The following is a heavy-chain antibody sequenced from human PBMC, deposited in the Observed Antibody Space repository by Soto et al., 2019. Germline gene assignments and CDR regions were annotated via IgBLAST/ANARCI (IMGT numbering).Heavy chain of an antibody. CDR2: IFPSDSDT. D-gene: IGHD3-22*01. J-gene: IGHJ5*02. CDR1: GYKFTSSW. CDR3: ARKDKSGYFNWFAP. Sequence: LGESLKISCRTSGYKFTSSWIAWGRQMPGKGLEWMGIIFPSDSDTRYSPSFQGQVTISADRSTSTVFLQWASLKASDTAVYFCARKDKSGYFNWFAPWGQGTLVTVS. V-gene: IGHV5-51*01.